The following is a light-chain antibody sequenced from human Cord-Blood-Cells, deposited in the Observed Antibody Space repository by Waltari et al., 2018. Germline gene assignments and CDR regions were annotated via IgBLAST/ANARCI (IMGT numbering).Light chain of an antibody. CDR2: AAS. CDR1: QSISSY. Sequence: DIQMTQSPSSLSASVGDRVTITCRASQSISSYLNWYQQKPGKAPKLLIYAASSLQSGVPSRFSGSGSATDFTLTISSLQPEDFATYYCQQSYSTFGQGTRLEIK. V-gene: IGKV1-39*01. CDR3: QQSYST. J-gene: IGKJ5*01.